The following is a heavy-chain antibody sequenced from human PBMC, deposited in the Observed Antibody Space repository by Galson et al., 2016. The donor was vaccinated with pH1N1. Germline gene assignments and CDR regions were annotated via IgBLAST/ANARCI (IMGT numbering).Heavy chain of an antibody. Sequence: SETLSLTCTVSGGSISSHYWSWIRQPPGKGLEWIGHVFYDGSTTYNPSLKSRVTLSIDTSKNQFFLRLTSVTALDTAMYYCTGEGPTSYFDYWGQGTLVPVSA. J-gene: IGHJ4*02. CDR2: VFYDGST. CDR1: GGSISSHY. D-gene: IGHD7-27*01. V-gene: IGHV4-59*11. CDR3: TGEGPTSYFDY.